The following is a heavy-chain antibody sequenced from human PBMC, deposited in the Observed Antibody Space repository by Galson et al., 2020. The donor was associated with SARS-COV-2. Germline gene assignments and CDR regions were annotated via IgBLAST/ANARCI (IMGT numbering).Heavy chain of an antibody. V-gene: IGHV4-59*08. Sequence: SETLSLTCTLSGGSFSRYYGSWMRQPPGKGLEWIGYVYYNGNTNYNPSLKSRVSISVDTSENQFSLKLSSVTAADTAVYYCARHDSVVAYFDYWGQGALVTVSS. CDR1: GGSFSRYY. D-gene: IGHD3-22*01. J-gene: IGHJ4*02. CDR2: VYYNGNT. CDR3: ARHDSVVAYFDY.